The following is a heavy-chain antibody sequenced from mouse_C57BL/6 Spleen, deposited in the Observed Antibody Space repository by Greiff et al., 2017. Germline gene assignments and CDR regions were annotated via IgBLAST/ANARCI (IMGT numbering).Heavy chain of an antibody. CDR1: GYTFTDYE. D-gene: IGHD1-1*01. CDR3: TRWSTGSSLYYAMDY. CDR2: IDPETGGT. Sequence: VQLQQSGAELVRPGASVTLSCKASGYTFTDYEMHWVKQTPVHGLEWIGAIDPETGGTAYNQKFKGKAILTADKSSSTAYMELRSLTSEDSAVYYCTRWSTGSSLYYAMDYWGQGTSVTVSS. J-gene: IGHJ4*01. V-gene: IGHV1-15*01.